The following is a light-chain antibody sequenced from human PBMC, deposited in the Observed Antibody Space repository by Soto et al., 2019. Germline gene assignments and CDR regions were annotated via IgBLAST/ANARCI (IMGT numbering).Light chain of an antibody. V-gene: IGKV3-20*01. J-gene: IGKJ1*01. CDR3: QHYDNSRGT. CDR2: GGY. CDR1: QSVSSSN. Sequence: ESVLTQSPGTLSLSPGERATLSCRFSQSVSSSNLAWYQQKCGQSPRVIIYGGYTRAAGIPDRFSGSGSGPDFTLTISRLEPEDFAVYYCQHYDNSRGTFGQGTKVDIK.